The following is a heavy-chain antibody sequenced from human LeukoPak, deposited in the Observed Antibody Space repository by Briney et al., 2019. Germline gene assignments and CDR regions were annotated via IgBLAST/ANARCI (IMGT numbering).Heavy chain of an antibody. D-gene: IGHD1-1*01. CDR3: AREGTAGTNLNWFDP. V-gene: IGHV4-59*12. Sequence: SETLSLTCTVSGGAISSDCWSWIRKPPGKGLEWIGYIYHSGTTNYNPSLQSRVTMSIDSSKKKFSLSLTSLTAADTAVYYCAREGTAGTNLNWFDPWGQGTLVTVSS. CDR2: IYHSGTT. CDR1: GGAISSDC. J-gene: IGHJ5*02.